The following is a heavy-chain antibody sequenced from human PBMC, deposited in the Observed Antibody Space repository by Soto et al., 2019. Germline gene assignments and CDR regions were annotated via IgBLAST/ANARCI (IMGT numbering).Heavy chain of an antibody. CDR1: GFTFSSYW. D-gene: IGHD4-17*01. CDR3: ARESDGANSL. J-gene: IGHJ4*02. Sequence: GGSLRLSCAASGFTFSSYWVHWVRQAPGKGLVWVSRINGDGSSTGYADSVKGRFTISRDNAKNTLYLQMNSLRAEDTAVYYCARESDGANSLWGQGTLVTVSS. V-gene: IGHV3-74*01. CDR2: INGDGSST.